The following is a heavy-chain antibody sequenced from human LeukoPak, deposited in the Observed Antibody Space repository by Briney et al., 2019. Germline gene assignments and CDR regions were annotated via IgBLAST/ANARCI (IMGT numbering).Heavy chain of an antibody. D-gene: IGHD3-22*01. Sequence: GGSLRLSCAASGLTVSSNCMSWVRQAPGKGLEWVSFIYSGGSTYFTDSVKGRITISRDNSKNTLYLQMNSLRAEDTAVYYCARRAGDYSHPYDYWGQGILVTVSS. V-gene: IGHV3-53*01. CDR2: IYSGGST. J-gene: IGHJ4*02. CDR3: ARRAGDYSHPYDY. CDR1: GLTVSSNC.